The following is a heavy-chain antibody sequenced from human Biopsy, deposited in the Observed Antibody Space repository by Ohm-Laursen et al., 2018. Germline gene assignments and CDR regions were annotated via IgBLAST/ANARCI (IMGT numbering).Heavy chain of an antibody. CDR2: IRDKANSYTT. CDR3: ARAGRYCSGGGCYSWFDS. D-gene: IGHD2-15*01. V-gene: IGHV3-72*01. J-gene: IGHJ5*01. CDR1: GFSFSDNY. Sequence: SLRLSCAASGFSFSDNYMDWVRQAPGKGLEWVGRIRDKANSYTTDYAASVKGRFTISRDDSKNSLYLQMNSLKPEDTALYYCARAGRYCSGGGCYSWFDSWGQGTLVTVSS.